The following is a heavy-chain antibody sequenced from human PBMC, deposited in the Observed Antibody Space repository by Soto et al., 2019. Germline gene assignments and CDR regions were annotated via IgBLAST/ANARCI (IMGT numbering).Heavy chain of an antibody. D-gene: IGHD1-1*01. CDR3: AREWNPPNWFDP. J-gene: IGHJ5*02. Sequence: GSLRLSCAASGFTFSSYGMHWVRQAPGKGLEWVAVIWYDGSNKYYADSVKGRFTISRDNSKNTLYLQMNSLRDEDTAVYYCAREWNPPNWFDPWGQGTLVTVSS. CDR1: GFTFSSYG. CDR2: IWYDGSNK. V-gene: IGHV3-33*01.